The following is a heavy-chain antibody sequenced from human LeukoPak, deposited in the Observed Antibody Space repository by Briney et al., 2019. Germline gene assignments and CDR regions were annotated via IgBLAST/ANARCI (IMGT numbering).Heavy chain of an antibody. CDR1: GYTFTSYA. CDR3: ARDFLGDCSGGSCYSDY. D-gene: IGHD2-15*01. V-gene: IGHV7-4-1*02. CDR2: INTNTGNP. Sequence: GASAKVSCKASGYTFTSYAMNWVRQAPGQGLEWMGWINTNTGNPTYAQGFTGRFVFSLDTSVSTAYLQISSLKAEDTAVYYCARDFLGDCSGGSCYSDYWGQGTLVTVSS. J-gene: IGHJ4*02.